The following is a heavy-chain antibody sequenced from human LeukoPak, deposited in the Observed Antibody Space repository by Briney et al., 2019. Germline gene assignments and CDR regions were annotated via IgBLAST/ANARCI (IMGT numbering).Heavy chain of an antibody. V-gene: IGHV4-38-2*02. CDR2: IYQSGST. CDR1: GHSIRSGYY. Sequence: SETLSLTCTVSGHSIRSGYYWGWIRQSPGKGLEWIGNIYQSGSTSYNPSLTSRVTISVDSSKNELSLSPNSVTAADTAVYYCARGGSGWPFDYWGQGTLVTVSS. J-gene: IGHJ4*02. D-gene: IGHD6-19*01. CDR3: ARGGSGWPFDY.